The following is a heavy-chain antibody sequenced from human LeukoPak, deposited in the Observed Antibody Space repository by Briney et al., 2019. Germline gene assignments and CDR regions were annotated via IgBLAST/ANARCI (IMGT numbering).Heavy chain of an antibody. V-gene: IGHV3-7*01. CDR2: IKTDGSQI. J-gene: IGHJ6*03. CDR3: AKGRGWEASYYYYYMDV. CDR1: GFTFSSYW. D-gene: IGHD1-26*01. Sequence: PGGSLRLSCVASGFTFSSYWMTWVRQAPGKGLEWVANIKTDGSQIYYVDSVKGRFTISRDNAKNSLYLQMNSLRAEDTAVYYCAKGRGWEASYYYYYMDVWGKGTTVTISS.